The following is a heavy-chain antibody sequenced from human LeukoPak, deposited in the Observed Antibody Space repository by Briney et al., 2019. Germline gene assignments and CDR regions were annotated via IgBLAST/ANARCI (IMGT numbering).Heavy chain of an antibody. Sequence: GGSLRLSCAASGFTFSDYYMSWIRQAPGRGLEWVSLITGDGTTFYADPVKGRFTISRDNSKNTVYLQMNSLGAEDTAVYYCARYVPPYSTSPWGLDVWGLGTTVTVSS. D-gene: IGHD2-2*01. J-gene: IGHJ6*02. CDR3: ARYVPPYSTSPWGLDV. CDR1: GFTFSDYY. CDR2: ITGDGTT. V-gene: IGHV3-66*01.